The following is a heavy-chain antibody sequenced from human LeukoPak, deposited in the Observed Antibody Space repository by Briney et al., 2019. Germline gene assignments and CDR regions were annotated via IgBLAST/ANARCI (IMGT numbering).Heavy chain of an antibody. CDR1: GGSISSSSYY. CDR2: IYYSGST. V-gene: IGHV4-39*07. Sequence: PSETLSLTCTVSGGSISSSSYYWGWIRQPPGKGLEWIGSIYYSGSTYYNPSLKSRVTISVDTSKNQFSLKLSSVTAADTAVYYCARFSYGPGYFDYWGQGTLVTVSS. D-gene: IGHD5-18*01. CDR3: ARFSYGPGYFDY. J-gene: IGHJ4*02.